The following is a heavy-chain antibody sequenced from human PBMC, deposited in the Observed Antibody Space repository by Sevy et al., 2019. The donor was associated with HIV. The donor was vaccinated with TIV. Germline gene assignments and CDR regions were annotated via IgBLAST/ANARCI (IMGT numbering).Heavy chain of an antibody. D-gene: IGHD4-17*01. CDR1: RYTFTDYY. Sequence: ASVKVSCKAARYTFTDYYVHWVRQGPGQGLEWMGWMTPNNGGTKCAQRFQGRVTMTRDTSINTAYMELVSLTSDDTAVYYCARPTTMPTSDDYGMDVWGQGTTVTVSS. V-gene: IGHV1-2*02. CDR3: ARPTTMPTSDDYGMDV. CDR2: MTPNNGGT. J-gene: IGHJ6*02.